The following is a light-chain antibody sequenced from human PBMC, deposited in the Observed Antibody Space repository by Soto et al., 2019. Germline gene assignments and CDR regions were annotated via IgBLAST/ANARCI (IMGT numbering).Light chain of an antibody. CDR3: QQYNSYPWG. Sequence: DIQMTQSPSTLSASVGDRVTITCRASQSISSWLAWYQQKPGKAPKLLIYKASSLESGVPSRFSGSGSGTEFTLTISSLQPDDFATYYCQQYNSYPWGLGQGTKVEIK. V-gene: IGKV1-5*03. CDR1: QSISSW. J-gene: IGKJ1*01. CDR2: KAS.